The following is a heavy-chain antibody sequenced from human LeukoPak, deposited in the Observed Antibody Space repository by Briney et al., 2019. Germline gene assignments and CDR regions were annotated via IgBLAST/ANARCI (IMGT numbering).Heavy chain of an antibody. V-gene: IGHV3-48*03. D-gene: IGHD3-16*02. CDR2: ISASGQTI. CDR3: ARELSY. CDR1: GFSFSTYE. Sequence: GGSLRLSCAASGFSFSTYEFHWVRHAPGKGLEWVSYISASGQTIYYADSVKGRFTISRDNAKNSLYLQMNSLRAEDTAVYYCARELSYWGQGTLVTVSS. J-gene: IGHJ4*02.